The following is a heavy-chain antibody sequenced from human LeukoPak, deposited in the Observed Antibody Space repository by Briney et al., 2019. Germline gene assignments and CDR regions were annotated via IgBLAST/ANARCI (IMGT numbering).Heavy chain of an antibody. CDR3: ARDRNTIFGVVFYAFDI. J-gene: IGHJ3*02. CDR2: IIPIFGTA. Sequence: SVKVSCKASVCTFSSYAISWVRQAPGQGLEWMGGIIPIFGTANYAQKFQGRVTITADESTSTAYMELSSLRSEDTAVYYCARDRNTIFGVVFYAFDIWGQGTMVTVSS. CDR1: VCTFSSYA. D-gene: IGHD3-3*01. V-gene: IGHV1-69*13.